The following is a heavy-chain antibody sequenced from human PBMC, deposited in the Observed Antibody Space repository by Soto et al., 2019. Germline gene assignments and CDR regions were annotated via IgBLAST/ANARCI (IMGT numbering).Heavy chain of an antibody. J-gene: IGHJ4*02. D-gene: IGHD6-13*01. CDR3: ARKGSSWYDY. CDR1: GGSISSYY. V-gene: IGHV4-59*01. CDR2: IYYSGST. Sequence: QVQLQESGPGLVKPSETLSLTCTVSGGSISSYYWSWIRQHPGKGLAWIGYIYYSGSTNYNPSLKSRVTISVDTSKNQFSLKLSSVTAAETAVYYCARKGSSWYDYWGQGTLVTVSS.